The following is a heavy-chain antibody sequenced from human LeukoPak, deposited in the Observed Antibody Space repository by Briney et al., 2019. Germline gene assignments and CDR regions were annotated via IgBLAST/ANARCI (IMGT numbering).Heavy chain of an antibody. D-gene: IGHD5-18*01. CDR2: ISGGST. J-gene: IGHJ6*03. CDR1: GFTVSSNY. V-gene: IGHV3-38-3*01. Sequence: PGGSLRLSCAASGFTVSSNYMSWVRQAPGKGLEWVSSISGGSTYYADSRKGRFTISRDNSKNTLYLQMNSLRAEDTAVYYCARVRPTQENIQLWLDRLRYYYYMDVWGKGTTVTVSS. CDR3: ARVRPTQENIQLWLDRLRYYYYMDV.